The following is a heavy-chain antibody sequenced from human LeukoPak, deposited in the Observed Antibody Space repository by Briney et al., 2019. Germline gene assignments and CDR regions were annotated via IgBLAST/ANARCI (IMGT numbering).Heavy chain of an antibody. J-gene: IGHJ3*02. V-gene: IGHV3-30*02. Sequence: PGGSLRLSCAASGFTFSSYAMGWVRQAPGKGLEWVAFIRYDGSNKYYADSVKGRFTISRDNSKNTLYLQMNSLRAEDTAVYYCANGRITIWASTGDAFDIWGQGTMVTGSS. CDR3: ANGRITIWASTGDAFDI. CDR2: IRYDGSNK. D-gene: IGHD3-3*01. CDR1: GFTFSSYA.